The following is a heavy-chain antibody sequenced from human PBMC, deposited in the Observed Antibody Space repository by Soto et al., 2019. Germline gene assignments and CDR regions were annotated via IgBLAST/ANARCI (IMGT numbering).Heavy chain of an antibody. CDR1: GFSFSKAW. D-gene: IGHD2-2*01. J-gene: IGHJ4*02. V-gene: IGHV3-15*07. Sequence: EVQLVESGGSLVKPGGSLRLSCAASGFSFSKAWMNWVRQAPGKGLEWVGRIRSRSGTTDYAAPVKGRFTISRADSKYTLYLQMNCVKVADTAVYFCTTSGNTNMVDHWGQGTLVIVSS. CDR3: TTSGNTNMVDH. CDR2: IRSRSGTT.